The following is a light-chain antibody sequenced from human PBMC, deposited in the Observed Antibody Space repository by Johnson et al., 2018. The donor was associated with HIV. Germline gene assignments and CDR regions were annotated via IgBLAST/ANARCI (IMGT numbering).Light chain of an antibody. CDR2: ENN. V-gene: IGLV1-51*02. Sequence: QSVLTQPPSVSAAPGQKVTISCSGSSSNIGNNYVSWYQQLPGTAPKLLIYENNKRPSGIPYRFSGSKSGTSATLAITGLQTGDEADYYCGTWDSRLSAYVFGTGTKVTVL. CDR1: SSNIGNNY. J-gene: IGLJ1*01. CDR3: GTWDSRLSAYV.